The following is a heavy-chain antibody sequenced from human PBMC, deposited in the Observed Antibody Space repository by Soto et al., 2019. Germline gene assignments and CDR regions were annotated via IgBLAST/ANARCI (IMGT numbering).Heavy chain of an antibody. D-gene: IGHD1-26*01. V-gene: IGHV1-46*01. CDR2: INPSGGST. CDR1: GYTFTSYY. Sequence: GASVKVSCKASGYTFTSYYMHWVRQAPGQGLEWMGIINPSGGSTSYAQKFQGRVTMTRDTSTSTGYTVLSSLGSDDTAVYYCARGDDSGGYNLGPSPFDYWGQGTLVTVSS. J-gene: IGHJ4*02. CDR3: ARGDDSGGYNLGPSPFDY.